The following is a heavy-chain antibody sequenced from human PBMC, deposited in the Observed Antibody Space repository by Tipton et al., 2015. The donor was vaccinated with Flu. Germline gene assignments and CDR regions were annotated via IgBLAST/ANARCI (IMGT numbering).Heavy chain of an antibody. Sequence: TLSLTCTVSGGSINSGGYYWSWIRQHPGKGLEWIGYIYHNGNTYYNPSLNSRVTMSIDTSKNQLSLKVTSVTAADTAVYYCAKEGSYNILTNYYNKGVDPWGQGTLVIVSS. J-gene: IGHJ5*02. CDR3: AKEGSYNILTNYYNKGVDP. CDR2: IYHNGNT. CDR1: GGSINSGGYY. V-gene: IGHV4-31*03. D-gene: IGHD3-9*01.